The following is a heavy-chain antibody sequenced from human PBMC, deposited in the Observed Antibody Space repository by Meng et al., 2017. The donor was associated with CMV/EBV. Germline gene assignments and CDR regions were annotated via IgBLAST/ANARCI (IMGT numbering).Heavy chain of an antibody. CDR2: IYYSGST. J-gene: IGHJ5*02. CDR3: ARHAQGIAAAGTHGWFDP. V-gene: IGHV4-39*01. Sequence: SETLSLTCTVSGGSISSSSYYLGWIRQPPGKGLEWIGSIYYSGSTYYNPSLKSRVTISVDTSKNQFSLKLSSVTAADTAVYYCARHAQGIAAAGTHGWFDPWGQGTLVTVSS. CDR1: GGSISSSSYY. D-gene: IGHD6-13*01.